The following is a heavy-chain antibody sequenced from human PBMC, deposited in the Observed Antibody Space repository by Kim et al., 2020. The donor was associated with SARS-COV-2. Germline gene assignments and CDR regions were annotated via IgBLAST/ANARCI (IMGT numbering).Heavy chain of an antibody. Sequence: GESLKISCKGSGYSFTSYWIGWVRQMPGKGLEWMGIIYPGDSDTRYSPSFQGQVTISADKSISTAYLQWSSLKASDTAMYYCAKLGSITIFGVELSYYFDCWGQGTLVTVSS. V-gene: IGHV5-51*01. CDR2: IYPGDSDT. CDR3: AKLGSITIFGVELSYYFDC. J-gene: IGHJ4*02. D-gene: IGHD3-3*01. CDR1: GYSFTSYW.